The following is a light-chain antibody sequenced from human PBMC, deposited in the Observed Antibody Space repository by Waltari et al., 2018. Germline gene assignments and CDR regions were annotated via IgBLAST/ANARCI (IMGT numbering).Light chain of an antibody. CDR2: QDN. V-gene: IGLV3-1*01. CDR1: KLGDKS. Sequence: SYDLTQPPSVSVSPGQTGTITCSGDKLGDKSVSWYQQKSGQSPALVIYQDNKRPSGIPERFSGSNSGNTATLTISGTQAMDEADYYCQAWDSSTGVFGGGTKLTVL. J-gene: IGLJ3*02. CDR3: QAWDSSTGV.